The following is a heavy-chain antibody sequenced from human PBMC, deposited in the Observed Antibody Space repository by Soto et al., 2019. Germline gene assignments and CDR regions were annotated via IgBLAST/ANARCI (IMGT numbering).Heavy chain of an antibody. CDR3: ARVCSSTSCHNWFDP. D-gene: IGHD2-2*01. CDR2: IIPIFGTA. Sequence: ASVKVSCKASGGTFSSYAISWVRQAPGQGLEWMGGIIPIFGTANYAQKFQGRVTITADESTSTAYMELSSLRSEDTAVYYCARVCSSTSCHNWFDPWGQGTLVTVSS. V-gene: IGHV1-69*13. CDR1: GGTFSSYA. J-gene: IGHJ5*02.